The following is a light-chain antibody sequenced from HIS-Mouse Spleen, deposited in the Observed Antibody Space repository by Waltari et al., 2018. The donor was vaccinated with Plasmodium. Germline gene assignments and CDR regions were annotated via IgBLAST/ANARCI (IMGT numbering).Light chain of an antibody. V-gene: IGKV3-15*01. CDR2: GAS. J-gene: IGKJ1*01. CDR3: QQYNNWPPTWT. CDR1: QSVSSN. Sequence: EIVMTQSPATLSVSPGERATLSCRASQSVSSNLAWYQQKTGQAPRLLIYGASTRATGIPASFSGSGSGTEFTLTISSMQSEDFAVYYCQQYNNWPPTWTFGQGTKVEIK.